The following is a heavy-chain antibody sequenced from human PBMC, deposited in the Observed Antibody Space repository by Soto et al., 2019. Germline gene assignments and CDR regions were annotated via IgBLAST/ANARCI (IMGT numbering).Heavy chain of an antibody. J-gene: IGHJ4*02. V-gene: IGHV3-30-3*01. Sequence: QVQVVESGGGVVQPGRSLRLSCATSGFTFSSHAMHWVRQAPGKGLEWVAFISSDGSNQHYADSVKGRFTISRDNSENTLYLQMNSLRGEDTAMYYCARDLGAWKFDYWGQGTLVTVSS. CDR1: GFTFSSHA. CDR2: ISSDGSNQ. D-gene: IGHD1-1*01. CDR3: ARDLGAWKFDY.